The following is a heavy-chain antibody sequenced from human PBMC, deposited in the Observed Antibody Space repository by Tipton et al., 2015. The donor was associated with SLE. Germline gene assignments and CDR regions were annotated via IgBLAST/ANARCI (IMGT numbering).Heavy chain of an antibody. Sequence: LRLSCTVSGGSISITSYYWGWIRQPPGKGLEWIANIYYGERAYYNSSLKSRVTISEDTSKNQFSLKLTSVTAADTAVYFCAASNSKGPDAFDIWGQGTMLIVSS. V-gene: IGHV4-39*07. CDR3: AASNSKGPDAFDI. CDR2: IYYGERA. J-gene: IGHJ3*02. CDR1: GGSISITSYY. D-gene: IGHD4-23*01.